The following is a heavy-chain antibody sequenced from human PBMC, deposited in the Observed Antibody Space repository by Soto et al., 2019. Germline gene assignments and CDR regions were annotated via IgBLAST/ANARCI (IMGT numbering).Heavy chain of an antibody. Sequence: ASVKVSCKASGYTFTSYAMHWVRQAPGQRLEWMGWINAGNGNTKYSQKFQGRVTITRDTSASTAYMELSSLRSEDTAVYYCARGKGYCIGASCYGWGPCDYWGQGTLVTVSS. CDR3: ARGKGYCIGASCYGWGPCDY. J-gene: IGHJ4*02. V-gene: IGHV1-3*01. D-gene: IGHD2-2*01. CDR2: INAGNGNT. CDR1: GYTFTSYA.